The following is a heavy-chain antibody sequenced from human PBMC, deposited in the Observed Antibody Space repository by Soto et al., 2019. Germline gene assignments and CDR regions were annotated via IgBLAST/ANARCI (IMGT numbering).Heavy chain of an antibody. CDR3: TTDLWRIAVVVGSTGYFNP. D-gene: IGHD2-15*01. CDR2: IKSKSDGGTT. V-gene: IGHV3-15*01. CDR1: GFTLSNAW. J-gene: IGHJ5*02. Sequence: GGSLRLSCAASGFTLSNAWMSWVRQAPGKGLDWVGRIKSKSDGGTTEYAAPVRGRFTISRDDSKNTLYLQMNSLKTEDTAVYYCTTDLWRIAVVVGSTGYFNPWGQGTPVTVSS.